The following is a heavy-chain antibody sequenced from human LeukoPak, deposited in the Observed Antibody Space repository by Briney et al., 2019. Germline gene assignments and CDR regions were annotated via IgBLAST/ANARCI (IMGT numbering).Heavy chain of an antibody. CDR3: ARDWASYYGSGRGEYGMDV. D-gene: IGHD3-10*01. CDR1: GGTFSSYA. V-gene: IGHV1-69*13. J-gene: IGHJ6*02. CDR2: IIPIFGTA. Sequence: SVKVSCKASGGTFSSYAISWVRQAPGQGLEWMGGIIPIFGTANYAQKFQGRVTITADESTSTAYMELSSLRSEDTAVYCCARDWASYYGSGRGEYGMDVWGQGTTVTVSS.